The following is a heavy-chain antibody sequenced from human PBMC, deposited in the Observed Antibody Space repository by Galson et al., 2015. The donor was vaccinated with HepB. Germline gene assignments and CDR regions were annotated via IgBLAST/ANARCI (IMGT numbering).Heavy chain of an antibody. D-gene: IGHD5-12*01. CDR1: GFTVSSSY. J-gene: IGHJ4*02. CDR2: LYSGGST. Sequence: SLRLSCAASGFTVSSSYMSWVRQAPGKGLEWVSVLYSGGSTSYADSVMGRFTISRDNSKNTLSLQMNSLRAEDTAVYYCARSARAYSGYATTFDSWGQGTLVTVSS. V-gene: IGHV3-53*01. CDR3: ARSARAYSGYATTFDS.